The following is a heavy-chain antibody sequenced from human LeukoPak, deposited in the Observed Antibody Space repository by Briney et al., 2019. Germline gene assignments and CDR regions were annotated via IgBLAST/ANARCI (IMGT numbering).Heavy chain of an antibody. D-gene: IGHD3-3*01. CDR3: AKSLFVYYYGMDV. Sequence: PGGSLRLSRAASGFTFSSYAMSWVRQAPGKGLEWVSAISGSGGSTYYADSVKGRFTISRDNSKNTLYLQMNSLRAEDTAVYYCAKSLFVYYYGMDVWGQGTTVTVSS. V-gene: IGHV3-23*01. CDR2: ISGSGGST. J-gene: IGHJ6*02. CDR1: GFTFSSYA.